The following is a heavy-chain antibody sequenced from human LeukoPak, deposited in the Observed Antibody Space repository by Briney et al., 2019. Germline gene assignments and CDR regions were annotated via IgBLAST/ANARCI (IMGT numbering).Heavy chain of an antibody. Sequence: PGGSLRLSCAASGFTFSSYEMNWVRQAPGKGLEWVSYISSSGSTIYYADSVKGRFTIPRDNAKNSLYLQMNSLRAEDTAVYYCARDRRDITGTTSFDYWGQGTLVTVSS. CDR1: GFTFSSYE. D-gene: IGHD1-7*01. CDR2: ISSSGSTI. J-gene: IGHJ4*02. V-gene: IGHV3-48*03. CDR3: ARDRRDITGTTSFDY.